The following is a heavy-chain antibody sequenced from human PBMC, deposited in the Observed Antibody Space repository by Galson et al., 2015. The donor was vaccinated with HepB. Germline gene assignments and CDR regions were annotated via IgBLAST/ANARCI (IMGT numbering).Heavy chain of an antibody. Sequence: SLRLSCAASGFTFSNAWMNWVRQAPGKGLEWVGRIKSKTDGGTTDYAAPVKGRFTISRDDSKNTLYLQMNSLKTEDTAVYYCTPRGCSSTSCFYWFDPWGQGTLVTVSS. J-gene: IGHJ5*02. CDR2: IKSKTDGGTT. V-gene: IGHV3-15*07. CDR3: TPRGCSSTSCFYWFDP. D-gene: IGHD2-2*01. CDR1: GFTFSNAW.